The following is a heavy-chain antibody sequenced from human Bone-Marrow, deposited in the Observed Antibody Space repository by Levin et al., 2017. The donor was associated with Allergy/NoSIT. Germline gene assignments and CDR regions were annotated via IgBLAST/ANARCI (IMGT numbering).Heavy chain of an antibody. CDR3: ATTLAARRFDY. CDR1: DYSISSDYS. J-gene: IGHJ4*02. V-gene: IGHV4-38-2*02. CDR2: IDHSGST. Sequence: SETLSLTCTVFDYSISSDYSWGWIRQPPGKGLEWIGSIDHSGSTYYNPSLKSRVTMSVDRSKNQFSLSLSSVTAADTAVYFCATTLAARRFDYWGQGILVTVSS. D-gene: IGHD2/OR15-2a*01.